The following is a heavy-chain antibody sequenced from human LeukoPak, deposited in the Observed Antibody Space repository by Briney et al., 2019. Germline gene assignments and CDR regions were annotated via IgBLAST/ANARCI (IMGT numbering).Heavy chain of an antibody. CDR3: ASVGFYCGGDCYLDY. V-gene: IGHV1-69*06. Sequence: ASVKVSCKASGGTFSSYAISWVRQAPGQGLEWMGGIIPIFGTANYAQKFQGRVTITADKSTSTAYMELSSLRSEDTAVYYCASVGFYCGGDCYLDYWGQGTLVTVSS. J-gene: IGHJ4*02. CDR2: IIPIFGTA. CDR1: GGTFSSYA. D-gene: IGHD2-21*02.